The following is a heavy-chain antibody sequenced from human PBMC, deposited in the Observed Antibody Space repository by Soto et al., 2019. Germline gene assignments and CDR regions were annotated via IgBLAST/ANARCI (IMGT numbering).Heavy chain of an antibody. CDR1: GYTFNRHD. J-gene: IGHJ3*02. Sequence: QVQLVQSGAEVKKSGASVRISCKASGYTFNRHDINWVRQATGQGPEWIGWMNPNSGNTGYEQKFQGRVTMTRDSSITTAYMDLSSLTSEDTAIYYCAREGLYGSSQDNTFDIWGQGTMVTVSS. CDR3: AREGLYGSSQDNTFDI. CDR2: MNPNSGNT. D-gene: IGHD6-19*01. V-gene: IGHV1-8*01.